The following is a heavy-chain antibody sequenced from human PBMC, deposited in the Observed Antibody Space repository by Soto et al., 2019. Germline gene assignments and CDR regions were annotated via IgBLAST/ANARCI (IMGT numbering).Heavy chain of an antibody. D-gene: IGHD3-9*01. CDR2: ISSSGRSI. Sequence: GGSLRLSCAASGFTFSDYYLSCIRQAPGKGLEWFSHISSSGRSIYYADSVKGRFTVSRDNAKNSLYLQMNSLGAEDTAVYYCARDNYGILIGLFDYWGQGTLVTVSS. CDR1: GFTFSDYY. J-gene: IGHJ4*02. CDR3: ARDNYGILIGLFDY. V-gene: IGHV3-11*01.